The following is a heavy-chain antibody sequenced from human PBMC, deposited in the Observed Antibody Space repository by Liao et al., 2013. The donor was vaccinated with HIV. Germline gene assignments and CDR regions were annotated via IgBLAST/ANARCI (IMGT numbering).Heavy chain of an antibody. CDR2: IYHRGST. D-gene: IGHD3-3*01. CDR3: ARGRKGITIFGVVKAPYYFDY. CDR1: GGSISSGGYS. V-gene: IGHV4-30-2*01. Sequence: QLQLQESGSGLVKPSQTLSLTCAVSGGSISSGGYSWSWIRQPPGKGLEWIGYIYHRGSTNYNPSLKSRVTISVDRSKNQFSLKLSSVTAADTAVYYCARGRKGITIFGVVKAPYYFDYWGQGTLVTVSS. J-gene: IGHJ4*02.